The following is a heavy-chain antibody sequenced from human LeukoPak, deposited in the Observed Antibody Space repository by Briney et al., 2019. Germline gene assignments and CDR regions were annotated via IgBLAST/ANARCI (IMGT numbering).Heavy chain of an antibody. J-gene: IGHJ6*03. V-gene: IGHV3-23*01. Sequence: AGGSLRLSCTTSGFMFGDYPISWVRHTPGKGLGWVSAMSINGSSTYYADSVDGRFTITRVNSKNRMYLRMDRLRADDTPGYHCAKCVHGDRVYYYYYYYIDVWGRGTTVTVS. CDR2: MSINGSST. CDR1: GFMFGDYP. D-gene: IGHD4-17*01. CDR3: AKCVHGDRVYYYYYYYIDV.